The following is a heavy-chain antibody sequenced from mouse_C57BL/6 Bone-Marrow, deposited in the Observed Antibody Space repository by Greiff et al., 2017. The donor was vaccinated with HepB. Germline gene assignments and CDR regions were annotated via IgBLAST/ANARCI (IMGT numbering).Heavy chain of an antibody. CDR3: ARNYGLDY. J-gene: IGHJ2*01. V-gene: IGHV1-52*01. CDR2: IDPSDSET. D-gene: IGHD1-1*01. Sequence: VQLQQPGAELVRPGSSVKLSCKASGYTFTSYWMHWVKQRPIQGLEWIGNIDPSDSETHYNQKFKDKATLTVDKSSSTAYMQLSGLTSEDSAVYYCARNYGLDYWGQGTTLTVSS. CDR1: GYTFTSYW.